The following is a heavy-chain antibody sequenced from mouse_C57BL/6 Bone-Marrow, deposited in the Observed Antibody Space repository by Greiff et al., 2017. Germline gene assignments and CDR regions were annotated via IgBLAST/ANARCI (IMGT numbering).Heavy chain of an antibody. CDR2: IYPRSGNT. CDR3: ARSWVYAMDY. V-gene: IGHV1-81*01. CDR1: GYTFTSYG. D-gene: IGHD4-1*01. Sequence: QVQLQQSGAELARPGASVKLSCKASGYTFTSYGISWVKQRTGQGLEWIGEIYPRSGNTYYNEKFKGKATLTADKSSSTAYMELRSLTSEDSAVYFCARSWVYAMDYWVQGTSVTVSS. J-gene: IGHJ4*01.